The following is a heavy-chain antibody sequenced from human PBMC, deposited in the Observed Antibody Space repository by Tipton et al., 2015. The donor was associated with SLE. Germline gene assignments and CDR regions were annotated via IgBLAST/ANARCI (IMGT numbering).Heavy chain of an antibody. CDR3: ARGEGSIAAAGTNYFDY. D-gene: IGHD6-13*01. CDR1: GGSISSYQ. V-gene: IGHV4-59*01. Sequence: TLSLTCSVSGGSISSYQWGWIRQPPGKGLEWIGYSYYSGSTNYNPSLKSRVTISVDTSRNQFSLKLTSVTAADTAVYYCARGEGSIAAAGTNYFDYWGQGTLVTVSS. J-gene: IGHJ4*02. CDR2: SYYSGST.